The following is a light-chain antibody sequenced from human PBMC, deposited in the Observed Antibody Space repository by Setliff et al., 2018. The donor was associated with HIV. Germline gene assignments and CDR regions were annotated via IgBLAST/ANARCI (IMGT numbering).Light chain of an antibody. CDR1: SIGDES. CDR2: DDS. CDR3: QVWEGDSDHLYV. V-gene: IGLV3-21*02. Sequence: SYELTQPPSVSVAPGETARITCGGHSIGDESVHWYQQKAGQAPVLVVHDDSDRPSGIPARFSGSKSGNTATLTISRVEAGDEADYYCQVWEGDSDHLYVFGSGTKVTVL. J-gene: IGLJ1*01.